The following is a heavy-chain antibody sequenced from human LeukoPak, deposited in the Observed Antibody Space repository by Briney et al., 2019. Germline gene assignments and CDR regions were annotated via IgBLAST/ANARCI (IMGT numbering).Heavy chain of an antibody. CDR2: FYDSGNT. D-gene: IGHD1-26*01. Sequence: PSETLSLTCTVSGYSISSGYYWDWIRQPPGKGLEWIGSFYDSGNTYYNPSLKSRVTISVDTSKNQFSLKVRSVTAADTAVYFCARGKSRGSHIDYWGQGTLVTVSS. CDR1: GYSISSGYY. J-gene: IGHJ4*02. CDR3: ARGKSRGSHIDY. V-gene: IGHV4-38-2*02.